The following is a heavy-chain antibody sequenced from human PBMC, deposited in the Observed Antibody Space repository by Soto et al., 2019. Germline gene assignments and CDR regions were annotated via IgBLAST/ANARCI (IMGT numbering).Heavy chain of an antibody. J-gene: IGHJ6*02. Sequence: PSETLSLTCTVSGGSISSGDYYWSWIRQPPGKGLEWIGYIYYSGSTYYNPSLKSRVTISVDTSKNQFSLKLSSVTAADTAVYYCARDRYSQTPVNYYYGMDVWGQGTTVTVSS. CDR1: GGSISSGDYY. CDR2: IYYSGST. V-gene: IGHV4-30-4*01. CDR3: ARDRYSQTPVNYYYGMDV. D-gene: IGHD3-16*02.